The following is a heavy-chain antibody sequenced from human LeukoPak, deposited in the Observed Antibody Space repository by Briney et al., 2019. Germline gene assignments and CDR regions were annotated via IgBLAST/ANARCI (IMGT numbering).Heavy chain of an antibody. Sequence: ASVKVSCKASGYAFTSYGISWVRQAPGQGLEWMGWISAYNGNTKYAQKLQGRVTMTTDTSTSTAYMELRSLRSDDTAVYYCAREGRIQVWSREFDPWGQGTLVTVSS. D-gene: IGHD5-18*01. CDR2: ISAYNGNT. V-gene: IGHV1-18*01. J-gene: IGHJ5*02. CDR3: AREGRIQVWSREFDP. CDR1: GYAFTSYG.